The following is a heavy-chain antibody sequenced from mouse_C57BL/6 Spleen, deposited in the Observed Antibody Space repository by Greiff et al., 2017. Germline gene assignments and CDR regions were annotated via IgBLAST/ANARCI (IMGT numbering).Heavy chain of an antibody. CDR3: ARSGIAWFAY. CDR1: GFTFSDYG. V-gene: IGHV5-17*01. Sequence: EVMLVESGGGLVKPGGSLKLSCAASGFTFSDYGMHWVRQAPEKGVEWVAYISSGSSTIYYADTVKGRFTISRDNAKNTLFLQMTSLRSEDTAMYYCARSGIAWFAYWGQGTLVTVSA. CDR2: ISSGSSTI. D-gene: IGHD1-1*01. J-gene: IGHJ3*01.